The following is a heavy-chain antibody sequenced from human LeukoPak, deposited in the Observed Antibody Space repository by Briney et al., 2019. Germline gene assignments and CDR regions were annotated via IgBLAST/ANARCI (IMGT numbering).Heavy chain of an antibody. D-gene: IGHD3-10*01. CDR2: IHTSGST. CDR3: ARDEYHYGSGSYRYDY. V-gene: IGHV4-4*07. J-gene: IGHJ4*02. Sequence: SETLSLTCPFSGGSISSYYWSWIRQPAGKGLEWIGRIHTSGSTNYNPSLKSRVTMSVDTSKNQFSLKLKSVTAADTAVYYCARDEYHYGSGSYRYDYWGQGTLVTVSS. CDR1: GGSISSYY.